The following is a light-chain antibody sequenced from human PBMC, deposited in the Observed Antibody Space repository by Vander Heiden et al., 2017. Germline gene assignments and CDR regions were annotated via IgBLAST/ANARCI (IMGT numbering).Light chain of an antibody. Sequence: VSVSPGQTARITCSGDALPKQYAYWYQQKPGQAPVLVIYKDSERPSGIPERFSGSSLGTTLTLTISGVQAEDEADYYCQSADSSGTAWVFGGGTKLTVL. CDR2: KDS. CDR1: ALPKQY. J-gene: IGLJ3*02. V-gene: IGLV3-25*03. CDR3: QSADSSGTAWV.